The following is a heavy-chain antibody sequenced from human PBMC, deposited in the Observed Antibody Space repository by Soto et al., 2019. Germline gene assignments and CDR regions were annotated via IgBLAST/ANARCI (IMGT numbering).Heavy chain of an antibody. Sequence: QVQLVQSGAEVKKPGSSVKVSCKASGGTFSSYAISWVRQAPGQGLEWMGGIIPIFGTANYAQKFQGRVTITADESTSTGYMELRSVRSEDTAVYYCARGSYYDSSGYSPYYYYYGMDVWGQGTTFTVSS. V-gene: IGHV1-69*01. CDR2: IIPIFGTA. J-gene: IGHJ6*02. D-gene: IGHD3-22*01. CDR1: GGTFSSYA. CDR3: ARGSYYDSSGYSPYYYYYGMDV.